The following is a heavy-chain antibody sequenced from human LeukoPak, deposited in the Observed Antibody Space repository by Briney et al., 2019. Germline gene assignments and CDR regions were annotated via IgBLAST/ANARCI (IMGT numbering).Heavy chain of an antibody. CDR1: GGSISSSSYY. D-gene: IGHD3-16*01. CDR2: IYYSGST. CDR3: ARQGGAFDY. V-gene: IGHV4-39*01. Sequence: TSSETLSLTCTVSGGSISSSSYYWGWIRQPPGKGLEGIGSIYYSGSTYYNPSLKSRVTISVDTSKNQSSLKLSSVTAADTAVYYCARQGGAFDYWGQGTLVTVSS. J-gene: IGHJ4*02.